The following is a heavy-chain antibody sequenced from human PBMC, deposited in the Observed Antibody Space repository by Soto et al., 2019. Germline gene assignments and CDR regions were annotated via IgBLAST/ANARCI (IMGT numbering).Heavy chain of an antibody. CDR3: ARSLGMGGDGYN. Sequence: QVQLVESGGDLVKPGGSLRLSCAASGFTSSDYYMSWIRQAPGKGLEWVSYISSSGRTIYYAASVKGRFTISRDNAKPSLYLQMNSLSAEDTAAYYCARSLGMGGDGYNWGQGTLVAVSS. J-gene: IGHJ4*02. CDR2: ISSSGRTI. CDR1: GFTSSDYY. D-gene: IGHD3-16*01. V-gene: IGHV3-11*01.